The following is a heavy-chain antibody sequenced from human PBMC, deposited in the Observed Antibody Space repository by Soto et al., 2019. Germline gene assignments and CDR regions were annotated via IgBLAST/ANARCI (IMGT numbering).Heavy chain of an antibody. CDR1: GYTFTSYY. CDR2: INPSGGST. J-gene: IGHJ6*03. Sequence: VASVKVSCKASGYTFTSYYMHWVRQAPGQGLEWMGIINPSGGSTSYAQKFQGRVTMTRDTSTSTVYMELSSLRSEDTAVYYCARDHRTKYCSGGSCYSGYYYYYMDVWGKGTTVTV. D-gene: IGHD2-15*01. CDR3: ARDHRTKYCSGGSCYSGYYYYYMDV. V-gene: IGHV1-46*03.